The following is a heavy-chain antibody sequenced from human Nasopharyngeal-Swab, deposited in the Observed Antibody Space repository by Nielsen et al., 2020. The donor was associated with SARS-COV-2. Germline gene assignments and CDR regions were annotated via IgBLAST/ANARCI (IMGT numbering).Heavy chain of an antibody. V-gene: IGHV1-24*01. CDR3: PTSAPYCSSTSCSYWFDP. Sequence: ASVKVSCKVSGYTLTELSMHWVRQAPGKGLEWMGGFDPEDGETIYAQKFQGRVTMTDDTSTDTAYMELSSLRSEDTAVYYCPTSAPYCSSTSCSYWFDPWGQGTLVTVSS. CDR1: GYTLTELS. CDR2: FDPEDGET. D-gene: IGHD2-2*01. J-gene: IGHJ5*02.